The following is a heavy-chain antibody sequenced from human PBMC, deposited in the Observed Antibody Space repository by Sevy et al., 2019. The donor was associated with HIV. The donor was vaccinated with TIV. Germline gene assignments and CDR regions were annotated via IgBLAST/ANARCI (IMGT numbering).Heavy chain of an antibody. CDR2: INPSDGST. D-gene: IGHD6-13*01. CDR3: ARDHTVIGSNWYGAFDI. Sequence: APVKVSCKASGYTFTSYYMHWVRQAPGQGLEWMGIINPSDGSTSYAQKFQGRVTMTRDTSTSTVYMELSSLRSEDTAMYYCARDHTVIGSNWYGAFDIWGQGTMVTVSS. CDR1: GYTFTSYY. J-gene: IGHJ3*02. V-gene: IGHV1-46*01.